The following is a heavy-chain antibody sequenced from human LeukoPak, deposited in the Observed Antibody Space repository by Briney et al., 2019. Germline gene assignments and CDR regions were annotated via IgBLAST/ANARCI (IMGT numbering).Heavy chain of an antibody. Sequence: ASVKVSCKASGYTFTIYAMHWVRQAPGQRLEWMGWINAGNGNTKYSQKFQGRVTITRDTSASTAYMELSSLRSEDTAVYYCARAPPPFYDFWSGYCPPPFDYWGQGTLVTVSS. J-gene: IGHJ4*02. D-gene: IGHD3-3*01. CDR2: INAGNGNT. V-gene: IGHV1-3*01. CDR1: GYTFTIYA. CDR3: ARAPPPFYDFWSGYCPPPFDY.